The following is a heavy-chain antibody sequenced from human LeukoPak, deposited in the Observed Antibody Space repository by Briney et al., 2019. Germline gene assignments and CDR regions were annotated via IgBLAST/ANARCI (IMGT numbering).Heavy chain of an antibody. V-gene: IGHV4-4*07. D-gene: IGHD2-15*01. J-gene: IGHJ4*02. CDR2: IYTSGST. Sequence: SETLSLTCTVSGGSISSYYWSWIRQPAGKGLEWIGRIYTSGSTNYNASLKSRVTISVDTSKNQFSLKLSSVTAADTAVYYCARAPRGYCSGGSCYFDYWGQGTLVTVSS. CDR1: GGSISSYY. CDR3: ARAPRGYCSGGSCYFDY.